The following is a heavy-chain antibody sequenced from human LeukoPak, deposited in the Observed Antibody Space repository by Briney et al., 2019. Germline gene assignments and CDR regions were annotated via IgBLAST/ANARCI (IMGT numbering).Heavy chain of an antibody. Sequence: GGSLRLSCAASGFTVSSNYTSWVRQAPGKGLEWVSVIYSGGNTYYADSVKGRFTISRHNSKNTVYLHMKSLRPEDTAVYYCARRWDFDYWGQGTLVTVSS. V-gene: IGHV3-53*04. CDR3: ARRWDFDY. J-gene: IGHJ4*02. CDR1: GFTVSSNY. CDR2: IYSGGNT.